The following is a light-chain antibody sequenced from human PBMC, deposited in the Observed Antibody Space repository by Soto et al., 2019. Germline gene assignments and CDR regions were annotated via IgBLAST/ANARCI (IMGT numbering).Light chain of an antibody. CDR3: QQYGNSPWT. CDR2: STS. CDR1: QSVYSS. V-gene: IGKV3-20*01. Sequence: ETVMTQSPATLSVSPGERATLSCRASQSVYSSLAWYQQKPGQAPRLLIYSTSSRATGIPDRFSGSGSGTDFTLTISRLEPEDFAVYYCQQYGNSPWTFGQGTKVDIK. J-gene: IGKJ1*01.